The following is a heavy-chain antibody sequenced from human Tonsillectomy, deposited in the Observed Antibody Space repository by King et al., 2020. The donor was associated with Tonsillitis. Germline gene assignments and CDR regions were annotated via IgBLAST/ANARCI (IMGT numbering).Heavy chain of an antibody. V-gene: IGHV4-39*01. CDR3: ARQTYSGSWSHEYYYYYYYMDV. CDR2: IYYSGST. CDR1: GGSISSSSYY. Sequence: LQLQESGPGLVKPSETLSLTCTVSGGSISSSSYYWGWIRQPPGKGLEWIGSIYYSGSTYYNPSLKSRVTISVDTSKNQFSLKLSSVTAADTAVYYCARQTYSGSWSHEYYYYYYYMDVWGKGTTVTVSS. J-gene: IGHJ6*03. D-gene: IGHD6-13*01.